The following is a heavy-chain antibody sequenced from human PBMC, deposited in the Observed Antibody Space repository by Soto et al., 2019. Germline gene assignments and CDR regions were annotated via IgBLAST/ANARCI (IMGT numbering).Heavy chain of an antibody. V-gene: IGHV1-24*01. Sequence: ASVKVSCKVSGYTLTELSMHWVRQAPGKGLEWMGGFDPEDGETIYAQKFQGRVTMTEDTSTDTAYMELSSLRSEDTAVYYCATVPRYVNDYGDYVGFYYFDYWGQGTLVTVSS. CDR1: GYTLTELS. D-gene: IGHD4-17*01. CDR2: FDPEDGET. CDR3: ATVPRYVNDYGDYVGFYYFDY. J-gene: IGHJ4*02.